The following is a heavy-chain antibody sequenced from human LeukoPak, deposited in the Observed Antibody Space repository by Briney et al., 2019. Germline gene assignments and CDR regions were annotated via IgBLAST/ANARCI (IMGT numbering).Heavy chain of an antibody. CDR3: ARDEFGPLAF. V-gene: IGHV3-7*05. CDR2: IKEDGTET. D-gene: IGHD3/OR15-3a*01. CDR1: GLTFSNCR. Sequence: GGSLRLSCVVSGLTFSNCRMIWVRQAPGRGLEWVANIKEDGTETSYVGSVKGRFTISRDNAKNSLYLQMNSLRAEDTALYYCARDEFGPLAFWGRGTLVTVSS. J-gene: IGHJ4*02.